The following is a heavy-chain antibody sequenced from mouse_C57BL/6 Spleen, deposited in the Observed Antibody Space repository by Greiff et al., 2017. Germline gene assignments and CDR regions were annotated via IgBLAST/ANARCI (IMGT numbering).Heavy chain of an antibody. J-gene: IGHJ1*03. Sequence: VQLQQPGAELVKPGASVKLSCKASGYTFTSYWMQWVKQRPGQGLEWIGEIDPSDSYTNYNQKFKGKATLTVDTSSSTAYMQLSSLTSEDSAVYYCASRGGLHWYFDVWGTGTTVTVSS. CDR1: GYTFTSYW. V-gene: IGHV1-50*01. CDR2: IDPSDSYT. CDR3: ASRGGLHWYFDV. D-gene: IGHD2-4*01.